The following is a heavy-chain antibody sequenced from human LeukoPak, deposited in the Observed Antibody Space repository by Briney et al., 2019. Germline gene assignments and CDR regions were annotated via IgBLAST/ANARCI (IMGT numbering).Heavy chain of an antibody. J-gene: IGHJ6*03. CDR1: GFTFDDYT. V-gene: IGHV3-43*01. CDR2: ISWDGGST. Sequence: PGGSLRLSCAASGFTFDDYTMHWVRQAPGKGLEWVSLISWDGGSTYYAGSVKGRFTISRDNSKNSLYLQMNSLRTEDTALYYCAKEKRIAARLDYYYYMDVWGKGTTVTVSS. CDR3: AKEKRIAARLDYYYYMDV. D-gene: IGHD6-6*01.